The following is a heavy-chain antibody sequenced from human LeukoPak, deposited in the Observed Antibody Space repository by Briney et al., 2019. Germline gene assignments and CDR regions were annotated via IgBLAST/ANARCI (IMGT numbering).Heavy chain of an antibody. CDR3: ARDPRWLTPDCTSTSCYENYFDP. D-gene: IGHD2-2*01. CDR1: VYSISSGYQ. CDR2: IYHSGSA. J-gene: IGHJ5*02. V-gene: IGHV4-38-2*02. Sequence: SETLSLTCGVSVYSISSGYQWAWIRQSPGKGLEWIGSIYHSGSAHYNPSLKSRVTISVETSKNQFSLNMYSVTAADTAVYYCARDPRWLTPDCTSTSCYENYFDPWGQGTLVTVSS.